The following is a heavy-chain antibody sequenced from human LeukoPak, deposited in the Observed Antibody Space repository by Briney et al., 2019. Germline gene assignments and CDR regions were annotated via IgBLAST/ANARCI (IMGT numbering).Heavy chain of an antibody. D-gene: IGHD6-6*01. CDR2: IWYDGSNE. V-gene: IGHV3-33*01. J-gene: IGHJ4*02. CDR3: ARGYVWSSSSPFDY. CDR1: GFNFTIYG. Sequence: TGGSLRLSCAASGFNFTIYGMHWVRQAPGKGLEWVAVIWYDGSNEYYADSVKGRFTISRDNSKNRLDLQMNGLRADDTAVYYCARGYVWSSSSPFDYWGQGTLVTVSS.